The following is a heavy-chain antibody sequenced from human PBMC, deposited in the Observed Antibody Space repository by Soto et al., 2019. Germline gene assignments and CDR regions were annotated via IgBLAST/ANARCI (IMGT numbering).Heavy chain of an antibody. J-gene: IGHJ6*02. Sequence: SVKVSCKASGGTFSSYAISWVRQAPGQGLEWMGGIIPIFGTANYAQKLQGRVTITADESTSTAYMEQSSLRSEDTAVYYCARERTDPHINIVATIYPYYYYGMDVWGQGTTVTVSS. CDR2: IIPIFGTA. CDR3: ARERTDPHINIVATIYPYYYYGMDV. CDR1: GGTFSSYA. V-gene: IGHV1-69*13. D-gene: IGHD5-12*01.